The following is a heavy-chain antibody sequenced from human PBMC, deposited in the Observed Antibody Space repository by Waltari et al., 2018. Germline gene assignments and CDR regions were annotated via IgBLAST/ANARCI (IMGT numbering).Heavy chain of an antibody. D-gene: IGHD3-3*01. CDR2: INHSGST. V-gene: IGHV4-34*01. J-gene: IGHJ5*02. Sequence: QVQLQQWGAGLLKPSATLSLTCAVYGGSFSGYYWSWIRQPPGKGLEWIGEINHSGSTNYNPSLKSRVTISVDTSKNQFSLKLSSVTAADTAVYYCARGSRESVFGVVTRFDPWGQGTLVTVSS. CDR3: ARGSRESVFGVVTRFDP. CDR1: GGSFSGYY.